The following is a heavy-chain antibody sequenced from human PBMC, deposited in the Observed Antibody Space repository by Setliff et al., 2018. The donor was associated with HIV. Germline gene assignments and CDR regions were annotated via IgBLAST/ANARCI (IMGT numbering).Heavy chain of an antibody. Sequence: PSEPLSLTCTVSVGSISSGSYYWSWIRQPAGKGLEWIGHIHTSGSSSYNPSLKSRVIISLDTSKNQISLKLNSVTAADTAVYYCARDLLGSSSLVDYWGQGTLVTVSS. J-gene: IGHJ4*02. CDR1: VGSISSGSYY. CDR3: ARDLLGSSSLVDY. CDR2: IHTSGSS. V-gene: IGHV4-61*09. D-gene: IGHD6-6*01.